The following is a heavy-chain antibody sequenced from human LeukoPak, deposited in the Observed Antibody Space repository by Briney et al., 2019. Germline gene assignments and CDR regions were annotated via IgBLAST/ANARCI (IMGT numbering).Heavy chain of an antibody. CDR3: APTSGGSFQVYYFYY. CDR2: INPNIDVT. Sequence: GASVKVSCKASGYTFTGYYMHWVRQAPGQGLEWMGWINPNIDVTNYAQKFQGRVTMTTDTSISTAYLELSRLTSDDTAVYYCAPTSGGSFQVYYFYYWGQGSLVTVSS. V-gene: IGHV1-2*02. CDR1: GYTFTGYY. J-gene: IGHJ4*02. D-gene: IGHD3-16*01.